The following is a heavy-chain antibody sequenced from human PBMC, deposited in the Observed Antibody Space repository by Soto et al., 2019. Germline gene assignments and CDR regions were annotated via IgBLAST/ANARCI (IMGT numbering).Heavy chain of an antibody. CDR1: GGSISSYY. CDR3: AGGVVTAPDGSGLDV. V-gene: IGHV4-4*07. Sequence: SETLSLTCTVSGGSISSYYWSWIRQPAGKGLEWIGRIYTSGSTNYNPSLKSRVTMSVDTSKNQFSLKLSSVTAADTAVYYCAGGVVTAPDGSGLDVWGQGTTVTVSS. D-gene: IGHD2-21*02. J-gene: IGHJ6*02. CDR2: IYTSGST.